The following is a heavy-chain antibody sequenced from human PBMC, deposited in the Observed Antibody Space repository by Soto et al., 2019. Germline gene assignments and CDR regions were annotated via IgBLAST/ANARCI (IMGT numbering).Heavy chain of an antibody. J-gene: IGHJ5*02. CDR1: GGSLSSHY. V-gene: IGHV4-34*01. Sequence: QVQLQQWGAGLLKPSETLSLTCGVYGGSLSSHYWSWIRQAAGGGLEWIGEINHSGSTNYNDALKSRITISVDTTKNKLALKLSSVTTADTATYYCAGVSVILGYDFWSGYKRSFDPWGQGTQVIVSP. D-gene: IGHD3-3*01. CDR3: AGVSVILGYDFWSGYKRSFDP. CDR2: INHSGST.